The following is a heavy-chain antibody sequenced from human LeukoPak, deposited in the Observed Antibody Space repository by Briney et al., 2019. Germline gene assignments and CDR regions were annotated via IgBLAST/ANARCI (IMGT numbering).Heavy chain of an antibody. CDR2: IIPILGIA. CDR3: AIGNSIAAAGILYY. V-gene: IGHV1-69*04. D-gene: IGHD6-13*01. Sequence: GSSVKVSCKASGGTFSSYAISWVRQAPGQGLEWMGRIIPILGIANYAQKFQGRVTMTRDTSTSTVYMELSSLRSEDTAVYYCAIGNSIAAAGILYYWGQGTLVTVSS. J-gene: IGHJ4*02. CDR1: GGTFSSYA.